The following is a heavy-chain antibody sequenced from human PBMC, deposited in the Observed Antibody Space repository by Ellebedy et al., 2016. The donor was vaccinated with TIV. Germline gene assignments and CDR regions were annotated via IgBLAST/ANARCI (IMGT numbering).Heavy chain of an antibody. CDR2: INCNSGGT. D-gene: IGHD6-6*01. CDR1: GYTFTGYF. CDR3: ARTRGTSSVELDP. J-gene: IGHJ5*02. V-gene: IGHV1-2*02. Sequence: ASVKVSCKAPGYTFTGYFVHWVRQAPGQGLEWMGWINCNSGGTNYEQKFQGRVTMTRDTSISTAYMELSGLKFDDTAMYYCARTRGTSSVELDPWGQGTLVTVSS.